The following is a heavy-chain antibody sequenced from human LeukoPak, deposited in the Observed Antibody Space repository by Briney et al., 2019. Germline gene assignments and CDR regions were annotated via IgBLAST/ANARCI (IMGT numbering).Heavy chain of an antibody. CDR1: GYTFTSYD. CDR3: ARDKAVTTEVTQHFQH. Sequence: GASVKVSCKASGYTFTSYDINWVRQATGQGLEWMGWMNPNSGNTGYAQKFQGGVTMTRNTSISTAYMELRSLRSDDTAVYYCARDKAVTTEVTQHFQHWGQGTLVTVSS. CDR2: MNPNSGNT. V-gene: IGHV1-8*01. J-gene: IGHJ1*01. D-gene: IGHD4-23*01.